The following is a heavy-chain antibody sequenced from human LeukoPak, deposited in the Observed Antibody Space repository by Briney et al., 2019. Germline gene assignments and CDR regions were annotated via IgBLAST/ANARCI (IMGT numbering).Heavy chain of an antibody. Sequence: SGTLSLTCAVSGGSISSSNWWSWVRQPPGKGLEWIGEIYHSGSTNYNPSLKSRVTISVDTSKNQFSLKLNSVTAADTAVYFCARAGSGYHYFFDYWGQGTLVTVSS. CDR2: IYHSGST. J-gene: IGHJ4*02. CDR1: GGSISSSNW. V-gene: IGHV4-4*02. D-gene: IGHD5-12*01. CDR3: ARAGSGYHYFFDY.